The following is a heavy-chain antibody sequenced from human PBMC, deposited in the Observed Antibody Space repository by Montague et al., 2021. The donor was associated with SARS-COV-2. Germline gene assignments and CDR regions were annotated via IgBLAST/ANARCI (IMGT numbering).Heavy chain of an antibody. CDR2: INSDGSST. D-gene: IGHD3-3*01. Sequence: SLRLSCAASGFTFRSYWMHWVRQAPGKGQVWVSRINSDGSSTGYADSVKGRFTISRDNAKNTLYLQMNSLRAEDTAVYYCARSIGDFWSGYEDYFSAMGVWGQGTTVTVSS. CDR1: GFTFRSYW. CDR3: ARSIGDFWSGYEDYFSAMGV. J-gene: IGHJ6*02. V-gene: IGHV3-74*01.